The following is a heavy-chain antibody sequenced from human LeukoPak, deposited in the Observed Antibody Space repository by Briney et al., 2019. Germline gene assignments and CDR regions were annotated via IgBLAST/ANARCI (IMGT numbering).Heavy chain of an antibody. V-gene: IGHV1-46*01. CDR3: AILAMVRGAPLFDY. CDR2: INPSGGST. CDR1: GYTFTSYY. J-gene: IGHJ4*02. D-gene: IGHD3-10*01. Sequence: ASVKVSCKASGYTFTSYYMHWVRQAPGQGLEWMGIINPSGGSTSYAQKFQGRVTMTRDMSTSTVYMELSSLRSEETAVYYCAILAMVRGAPLFDYWGQGTLVTVSS.